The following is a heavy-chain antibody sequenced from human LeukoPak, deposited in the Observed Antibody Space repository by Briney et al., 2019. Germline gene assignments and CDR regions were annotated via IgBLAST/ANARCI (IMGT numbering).Heavy chain of an antibody. V-gene: IGHV3-48*03. CDR1: GFTVSSNY. Sequence: PGGSLRLSCAASGFTVSSNYMNWVRQAPGKGLDWVSYISSSGSTIYYADSVKGRFTLSRDNAKNSLYLQMNSLRAEDTAVYYCARVGIVGATSYYYYYGMDVWGQGTTVTVSS. D-gene: IGHD1-26*01. J-gene: IGHJ6*02. CDR2: ISSSGSTI. CDR3: ARVGIVGATSYYYYYGMDV.